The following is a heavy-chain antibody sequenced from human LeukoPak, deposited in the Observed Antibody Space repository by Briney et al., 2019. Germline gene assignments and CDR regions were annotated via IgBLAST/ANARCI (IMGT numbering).Heavy chain of an antibody. V-gene: IGHV4-59*12. CDR1: GGSISSYY. CDR2: IYYSGST. D-gene: IGHD5-18*01. CDR3: ARDLVGQLWHEADAFDI. J-gene: IGHJ3*02. Sequence: PSETLSLTCTVSGGSISSYYWSWIRQPPGKGLEWNGYIYYSGSTNYNPSLKSRVTISVDTSKNQFSLKLSSVTAADTAVYYCARDLVGQLWHEADAFDIWGQGTMVTVSS.